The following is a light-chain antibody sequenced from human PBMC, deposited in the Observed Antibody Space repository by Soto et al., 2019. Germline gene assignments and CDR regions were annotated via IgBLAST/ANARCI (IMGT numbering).Light chain of an antibody. Sequence: EIVLTQSPGTLSLSPGERATLSCSASQSVSSSYLAWYQQKPGQAPRLLIYGASSRATGIPDRFSGSGSGTDFTLTISRLEPEDFAVYYCQQYGSTPWTFGHGTKVEIK. V-gene: IGKV3-20*01. J-gene: IGKJ1*01. CDR2: GAS. CDR3: QQYGSTPWT. CDR1: QSVSSSY.